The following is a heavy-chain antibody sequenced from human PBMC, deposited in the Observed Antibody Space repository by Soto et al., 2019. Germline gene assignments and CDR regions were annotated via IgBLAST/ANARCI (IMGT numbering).Heavy chain of an antibody. CDR3: PRAFEQTWLQFKQFDY. CDR1: QFTFSRYW. D-gene: IGHD4-4*01. CDR2: IKEDGTAR. J-gene: IGHJ4*02. Sequence: GGSLRLSCVASQFTFSRYWMGWLRQGPGRGLEWVATIKEDGTARYYLDSVKGRFTISRDNAKSSLYLQMDSLRAEDTAIYYCPRAFEQTWLQFKQFDYWGQGTTVTVSS. V-gene: IGHV3-7*01.